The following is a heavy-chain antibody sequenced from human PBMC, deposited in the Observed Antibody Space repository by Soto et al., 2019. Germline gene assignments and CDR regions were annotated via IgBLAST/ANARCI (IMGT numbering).Heavy chain of an antibody. D-gene: IGHD1-1*01. V-gene: IGHV3-23*01. J-gene: IGHJ4*02. CDR3: AINTIPHPHY. CDR1: GFTFSNYA. Sequence: EVQLLESGGGLVQPGGSLRLSCAASGFTFSNYAMSWVRQAPGKGLEWVSAISSSGDSPYYADSVKGRFTVSRDNSKNTLYLQMNSLGFEDTAIYNCAINTIPHPHYWRQGTLVTLSS. CDR2: ISSSGDSP.